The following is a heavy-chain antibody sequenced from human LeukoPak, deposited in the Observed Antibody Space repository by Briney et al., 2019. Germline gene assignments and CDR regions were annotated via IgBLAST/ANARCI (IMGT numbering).Heavy chain of an antibody. J-gene: IGHJ4*02. V-gene: IGHV4-59*12. Sequence: SETLSLTCTVSGDSISNYYWSWIRQPPGKGLEWIGYINYSGATNYNPSLKSRVTISEDTSKNQFSLKLNSVTAADTAVYYCAREGGYDSSGYPFDYWGQGTLVTVSS. CDR2: INYSGAT. D-gene: IGHD3-22*01. CDR1: GDSISNYY. CDR3: AREGGYDSSGYPFDY.